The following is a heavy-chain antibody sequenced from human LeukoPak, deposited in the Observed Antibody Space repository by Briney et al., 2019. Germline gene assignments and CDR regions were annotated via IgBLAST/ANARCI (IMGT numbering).Heavy chain of an antibody. CDR1: GGCISSSSYY. CDR3: ARVVQSTDSSGFYLPEYFQH. CDR2: IYYSGST. V-gene: IGHV4-39*07. Sequence: SETLSLTCTVSGGCISSSSYYWGWIRQPPGKGLEWIGSIYYSGSTYYNPSLKSRVTISVDTSKNQFSLKLSSVTAADTAVYYCARVVQSTDSSGFYLPEYFQHWGQGTLVTVSS. D-gene: IGHD3-22*01. J-gene: IGHJ1*01.